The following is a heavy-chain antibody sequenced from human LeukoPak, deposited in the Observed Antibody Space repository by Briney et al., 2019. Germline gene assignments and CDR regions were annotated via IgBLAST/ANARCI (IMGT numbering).Heavy chain of an antibody. V-gene: IGHV4-39*01. J-gene: IGHJ4*02. D-gene: IGHD2-2*01. Sequence: SETLSLTCNVSGGSINSGSYYWGWIRQPPGKGLEWIGSIYYSGSTYYNPSLKSRVTISVDTSKNQFSLKLSSVTAADTAVYYCARHNLMYCSSTSCYETYYFDYWGQGTLVTVSS. CDR2: IYYSGST. CDR1: GGSINSGSYY. CDR3: ARHNLMYCSSTSCYETYYFDY.